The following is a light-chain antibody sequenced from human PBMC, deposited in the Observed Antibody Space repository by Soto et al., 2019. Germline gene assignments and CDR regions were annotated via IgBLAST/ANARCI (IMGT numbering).Light chain of an antibody. CDR1: QSVSSY. CDR2: GAS. J-gene: IGKJ1*01. CDR3: QHYNSYSEA. V-gene: IGKV3-15*01. Sequence: IVLTQSPGTLSLSPGERATLSCRASQSVSSYLAWYQQKPGQAPRLLIYGASTRATGIPARFSGSESGTEFTLTISSLQPDDFATYYCQHYNSYSEAFGQGTKVDIK.